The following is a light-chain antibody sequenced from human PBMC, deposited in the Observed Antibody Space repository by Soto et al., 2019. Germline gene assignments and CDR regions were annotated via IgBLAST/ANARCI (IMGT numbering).Light chain of an antibody. CDR3: QQYDSYWT. Sequence: DIQLTQSPSTLSGSVGDRVSITCRASQTISGWLAWYQQKPGKAPKFMIYKASNLESGVPSRFSGSGSGTEFTLTISSLQPDDFATYYCQQYDSYWTFGQGTKVDI. CDR1: QTISGW. CDR2: KAS. J-gene: IGKJ1*01. V-gene: IGKV1-5*03.